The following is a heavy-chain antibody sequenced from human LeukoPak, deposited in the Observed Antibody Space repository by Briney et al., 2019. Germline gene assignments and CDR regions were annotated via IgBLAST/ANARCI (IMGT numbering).Heavy chain of an antibody. CDR3: ARVHSSSWYGGFDY. J-gene: IGHJ4*02. CDR2: TYYRSKWYN. D-gene: IGHD6-13*01. CDR1: GDSVSSNSAA. Sequence: SQTLSLTCAIPGDSVSSNSAAWNWIRQSPSRGLEWLGRTYYRSKWYNDYAVSVKSRITINPDTSKNQFSLQLNSVTPEDTAVYYCARVHSSSWYGGFDYWGQGTLVTVSS. V-gene: IGHV6-1*01.